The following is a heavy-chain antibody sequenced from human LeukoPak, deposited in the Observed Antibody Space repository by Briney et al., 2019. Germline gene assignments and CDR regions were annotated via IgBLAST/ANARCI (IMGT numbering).Heavy chain of an antibody. J-gene: IGHJ1*01. Sequence: GGSLRLSCAASGFTFSSFSMNWVRQAPGKGLEWVSSISSSSTYIYYADSVKGRFTISRDNTKHSLYLQMNSLRADDTAVYYCARDAWSADFDYFQHWGPGTLVTVSS. D-gene: IGHD2-2*01. CDR2: ISSSSTYI. CDR3: ARDAWSADFDYFQH. CDR1: GFTFSSFS. V-gene: IGHV3-21*01.